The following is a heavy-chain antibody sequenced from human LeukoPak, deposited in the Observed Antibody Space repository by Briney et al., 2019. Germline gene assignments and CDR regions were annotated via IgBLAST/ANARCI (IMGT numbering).Heavy chain of an antibody. V-gene: IGHV3-48*04. CDR1: GFTFSSYS. Sequence: PGGSLRLSCAASGFTFSSYSMNWVRQAPGKGLEWVSYISSSSSTIYYADSVKGRFTISRDNAKNSLYLQMNSLRAEDTAVYYCARPDSSEAFDIWGQGTMVTVSS. D-gene: IGHD3-22*01. CDR3: ARPDSSEAFDI. J-gene: IGHJ3*02. CDR2: ISSSSSTI.